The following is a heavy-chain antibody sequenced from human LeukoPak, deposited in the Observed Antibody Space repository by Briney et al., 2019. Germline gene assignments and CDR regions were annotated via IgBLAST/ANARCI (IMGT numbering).Heavy chain of an antibody. Sequence: SETLSLTCTVSGGSISSSSYYWGWIRPPPGKGLEWIGSIYYSGSTYYNPSLKSRVTISVDTSKNQFSLKLSSVTAADTAVYYCASQYSSSWYSGGYYMDVSGKGTTVTVSS. CDR1: GGSISSSSYY. J-gene: IGHJ6*03. D-gene: IGHD6-13*01. V-gene: IGHV4-39*07. CDR3: ASQYSSSWYSGGYYMDV. CDR2: IYYSGST.